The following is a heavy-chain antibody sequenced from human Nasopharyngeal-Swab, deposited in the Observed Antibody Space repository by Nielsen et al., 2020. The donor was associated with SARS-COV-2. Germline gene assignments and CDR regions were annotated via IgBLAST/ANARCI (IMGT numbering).Heavy chain of an antibody. J-gene: IGHJ4*02. CDR2: IYYSGST. V-gene: IGHV4-59*01. Sequence: WIRQPPGKGLEWIGYIYYSGSTNYNPSLKSRVTISVDTSKNRFSLKLSSVTAADTAVYYCARDGYSSSRTLDYWGQGTLVTVSS. D-gene: IGHD6-13*01. CDR3: ARDGYSSSRTLDY.